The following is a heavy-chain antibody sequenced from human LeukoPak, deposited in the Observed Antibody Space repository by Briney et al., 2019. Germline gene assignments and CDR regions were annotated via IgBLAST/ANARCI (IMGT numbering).Heavy chain of an antibody. D-gene: IGHD2-2*01. V-gene: IGHV1-18*01. CDR3: ARDECLKCPCAFDI. CDR2: ISTYNGDT. Sequence: GASVKVSFKASGYTFTRYGMSWVRQAPGQGLEWMGWISTYNGDTKYAQKLQGRVTMTRDTSKSTAYMELRSLRSDDTAVYYCARDECLKCPCAFDIWGQGTMVTVSS. CDR1: GYTFTRYG. J-gene: IGHJ3*02.